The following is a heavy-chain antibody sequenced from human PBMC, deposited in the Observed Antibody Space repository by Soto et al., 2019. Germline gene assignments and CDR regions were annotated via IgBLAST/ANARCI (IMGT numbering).Heavy chain of an antibody. V-gene: IGHV4-59*01. D-gene: IGHD6-13*01. CDR2: IFYGGST. Sequence: SETLSLTCTVSGGSISSYYWSWSRQPPGKGLEWIGYIFYGGSTNYNPSLKSRVTISVDTSKNQFSLKLSSVTAADTAVYYCARGDSSGMDVWGQGTTVTVSS. CDR1: GGSISSYY. J-gene: IGHJ6*02. CDR3: ARGDSSGMDV.